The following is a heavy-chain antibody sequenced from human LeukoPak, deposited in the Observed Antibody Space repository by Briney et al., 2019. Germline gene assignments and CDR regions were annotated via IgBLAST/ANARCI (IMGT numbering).Heavy chain of an antibody. CDR2: IYYSGST. J-gene: IGHJ4*02. D-gene: IGHD3-22*01. V-gene: IGHV4-39*07. CDR1: GGSISSSSYY. Sequence: TSETLSLTCTVSGGSISSSSYYWGWIRQPPGKGLEWIGSIYYSGSTNYDPSLKSRVTISVDTSKNQFSLKLSSVTAADTAVYYCARGLRAQRRYYYDSSGYYCDYWGQGTLVTVSS. CDR3: ARGLRAQRRYYYDSSGYYCDY.